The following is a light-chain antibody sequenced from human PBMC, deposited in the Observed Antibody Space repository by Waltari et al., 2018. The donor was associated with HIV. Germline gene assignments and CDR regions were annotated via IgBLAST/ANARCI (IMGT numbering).Light chain of an antibody. V-gene: IGKV3-20*01. CDR2: GAS. CDR1: HSISSSY. CDR3: QQYGSATFT. Sequence: EIVLTQSPGTLSLSPGERATLSCRASHSISSSYLAWYQQKPSQTPRLLIYGASSRATGSPDRFSGSGSGTDFTLTISRLEPEDFAVYYCQQYGSATFTFGPGTKVDIK. J-gene: IGKJ3*01.